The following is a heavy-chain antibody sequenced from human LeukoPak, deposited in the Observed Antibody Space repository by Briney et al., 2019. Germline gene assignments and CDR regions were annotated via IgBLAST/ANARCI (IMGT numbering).Heavy chain of an antibody. CDR2: IRQDGNDK. CDR3: ARDLGFSSEDL. Sequence: GGSLRLSCAASGFTFSNYWMGWVRQAPGKGLEWVANIRQDGNDKYYVDSVKGRFNIHRDNAKNLLYLQMDSLRVEDTAVYYCARDLGFSSEDLWGQGTLVIVSS. D-gene: IGHD6-19*01. J-gene: IGHJ4*02. CDR1: GFTFSNYW. V-gene: IGHV3-7*01.